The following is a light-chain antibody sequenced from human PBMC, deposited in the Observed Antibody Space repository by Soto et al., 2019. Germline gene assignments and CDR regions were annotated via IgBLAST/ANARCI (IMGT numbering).Light chain of an antibody. CDR2: GAS. J-gene: IGKJ4*02. CDR3: QQYGSS. Sequence: EIVLTQSPGTLSLSPGERATLSCRASQSVSSSYLAWYQQNPGQAPRLLIYGASSRATGIPDRFSGSGSGTDFTLTISRLDPEDFAVYYCQQYGSSFGGGTKVEIK. V-gene: IGKV3-20*01. CDR1: QSVSSSY.